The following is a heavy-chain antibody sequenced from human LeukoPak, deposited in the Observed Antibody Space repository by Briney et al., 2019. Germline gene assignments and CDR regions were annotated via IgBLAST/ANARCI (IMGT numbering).Heavy chain of an antibody. Sequence: QPGGSLRLSCAASGFTVSSSYMNWVRQAPGKGLEWVSVIYTGGSTYYADSVKGRFTISRDNSKNTLYLQMNSLRAEDTAVYYCARDANKKNYFDRWGQGTLVTVSS. CDR2: IYTGGST. CDR3: ARDANKKNYFDR. V-gene: IGHV3-53*01. D-gene: IGHD2/OR15-2a*01. CDR1: GFTVSSSY. J-gene: IGHJ4*02.